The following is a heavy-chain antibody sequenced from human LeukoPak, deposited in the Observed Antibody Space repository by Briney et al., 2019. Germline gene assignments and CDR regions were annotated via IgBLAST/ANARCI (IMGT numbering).Heavy chain of an antibody. CDR2: IWFDGSNK. V-gene: IGHV3-33*01. CDR3: ARAGFTGGYYRSYFDY. CDR1: GFTFSTYG. J-gene: IGHJ4*02. D-gene: IGHD1-26*01. Sequence: GGSLRLSCAASGFTFSTYGMHWVRQAPGKGLEWVALIWFDGSNKFYADSVKGRFTISRDNSKNTLFLQINSLRAEDTAVYYCARAGFTGGYYRSYFDYWGQGTLVTVSS.